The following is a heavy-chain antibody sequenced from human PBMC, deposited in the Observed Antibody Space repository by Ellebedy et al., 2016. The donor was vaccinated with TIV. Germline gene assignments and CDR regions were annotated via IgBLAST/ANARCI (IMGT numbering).Heavy chain of an antibody. Sequence: SETLSLTCAVYGGSFSGYFWSWIRQPPGKGLEWIGYIYYTGIISYNPSLKSRVTMSVDTSRNQFSLKLSSLTAADTAVYYCAREDSSSWYNWFDPWGLGILVTVSS. D-gene: IGHD6-13*01. V-gene: IGHV4-59*12. J-gene: IGHJ5*02. CDR1: GGSFSGYF. CDR2: IYYTGII. CDR3: AREDSSSWYNWFDP.